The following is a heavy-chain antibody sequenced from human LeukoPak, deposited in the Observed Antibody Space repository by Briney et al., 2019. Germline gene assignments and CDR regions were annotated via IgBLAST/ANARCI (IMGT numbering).Heavy chain of an antibody. J-gene: IGHJ4*02. Sequence: GGSLRLSCAASGFTFGSYGMSWVRQAPGKGLEWVSTVSGSAFSTYYADSVKGRFTISRDNSKNTLYLQMNSLRAEDTAVYYCAKVPGGMVRGVPQLYFDYWGQGTLVTVSS. CDR2: VSGSAFST. CDR1: GFTFGSYG. V-gene: IGHV3-23*01. CDR3: AKVPGGMVRGVPQLYFDY. D-gene: IGHD3-10*01.